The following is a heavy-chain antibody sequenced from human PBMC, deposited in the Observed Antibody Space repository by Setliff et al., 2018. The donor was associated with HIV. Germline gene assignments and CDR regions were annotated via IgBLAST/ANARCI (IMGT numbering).Heavy chain of an antibody. CDR2: IKQDGSEK. D-gene: IGHD6-6*01. CDR3: TRARPGLYSSSPIVDY. V-gene: IGHV3-7*03. J-gene: IGHJ4*02. Sequence: GGSLRLSCAASGFTLSSYWMSWVRQAPGKGLKWVANIKQDGSEKYYVDSVKGRFTISRDNAKNSLYLQMNSLKTEDTAVYYCTRARPGLYSSSPIVDYWGQGTLVTVS. CDR1: GFTLSSYW.